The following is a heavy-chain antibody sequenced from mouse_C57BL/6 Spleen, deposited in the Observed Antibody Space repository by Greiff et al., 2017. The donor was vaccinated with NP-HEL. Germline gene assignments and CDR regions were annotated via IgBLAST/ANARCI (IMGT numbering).Heavy chain of an antibody. J-gene: IGHJ4*01. Sequence: VKLQESGAELVKPGASVKLSCKASGYTFTSYWMQWVKQRPGQGLEWIGEIDPSDSYTNYNQKFKGKATLTVDTSSSTAYMQLSSLTSEDSAVYYCARTAQATWGDYWGQGTSVTVSS. CDR3: ARTAQATWGDY. D-gene: IGHD3-2*02. CDR2: IDPSDSYT. CDR1: GYTFTSYW. V-gene: IGHV1-50*01.